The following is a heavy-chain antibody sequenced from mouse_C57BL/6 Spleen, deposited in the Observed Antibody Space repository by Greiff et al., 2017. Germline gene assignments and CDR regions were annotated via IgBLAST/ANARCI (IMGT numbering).Heavy chain of an antibody. CDR3: TREDWYFDV. CDR2: IDPETGGT. CDR1: GYTFTDYE. V-gene: IGHV1-15*01. Sequence: QVQLKESGAELVRPGASVTLSCKASGYTFTDYEMHWVKQTPVHGLEWIGAIDPETGGTAYNQKFKGKAILTADKSSSTAYMELRSLTSEDSAVYYCTREDWYFDVWGTGTTVTVSS. J-gene: IGHJ1*03.